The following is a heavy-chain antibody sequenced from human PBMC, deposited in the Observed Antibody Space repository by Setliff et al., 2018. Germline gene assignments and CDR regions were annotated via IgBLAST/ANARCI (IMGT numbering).Heavy chain of an antibody. CDR1: GYSFTSYW. V-gene: IGHV5-51*01. D-gene: IGHD6-13*01. CDR3: AGQIGIAAAGANTYYYYGMDV. Sequence: GESLKISCKGSGYSFTSYWIGWVRQMPGKGLEWMGIIYPGDSDTRYSPSFQGQVTISADKSISTAYLQWSSLKASDTAMYYCAGQIGIAAAGANTYYYYGMDVWGQGTTVTVSS. J-gene: IGHJ6*02. CDR2: IYPGDSDT.